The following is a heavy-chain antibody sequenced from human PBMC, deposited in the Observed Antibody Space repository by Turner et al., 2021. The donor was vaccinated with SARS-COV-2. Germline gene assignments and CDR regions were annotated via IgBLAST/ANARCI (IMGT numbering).Heavy chain of an antibody. CDR2: IGSSSSYI. D-gene: IGHD6-13*01. V-gene: IGHV3-21*01. CDR1: VFTLSSYS. J-gene: IGHJ6*02. Sequence: EVWLVESGGGLFKPGGSLRLSCAASVFTLSSYSMNWVRQAPGKGMEWVSSIGSSSSYIYYADSVKGRFTITRDNAKNSLYLQMNSLRAEDTAVYYCASIAAADPKYYHYYGMDVWGQGTTVTVSS. CDR3: ASIAAADPKYYHYYGMDV.